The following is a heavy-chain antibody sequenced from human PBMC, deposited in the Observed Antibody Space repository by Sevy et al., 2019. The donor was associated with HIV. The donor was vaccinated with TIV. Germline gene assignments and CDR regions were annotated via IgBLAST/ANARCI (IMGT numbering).Heavy chain of an antibody. Sequence: SETLSLTCAVSGYSINSGHYWGWIRQPPGKGLEWIGSLYHDGSTSFKPSLKSRVTISVDTSKNQFSLKLTSVTAADTAVYYCARGGYYDTSGYYSHYFDYWGQGTLVTVSS. CDR1: GYSINSGHY. D-gene: IGHD3-22*01. CDR3: ARGGYYDTSGYYSHYFDY. CDR2: LYHDGST. J-gene: IGHJ4*02. V-gene: IGHV4-38-2*01.